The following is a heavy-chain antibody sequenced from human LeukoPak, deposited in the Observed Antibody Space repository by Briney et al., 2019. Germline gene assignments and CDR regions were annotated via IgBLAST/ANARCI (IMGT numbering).Heavy chain of an antibody. V-gene: IGHV1-2*02. J-gene: IGHJ4*02. CDR3: AAGPLYLSSFSR. D-gene: IGHD6-13*01. CDR2: INPNSGGT. CDR1: GYTFTGYY. Sequence: GASVKVSCKASGYTFTGYYMHWVRQAPGQGLEWMGWINPNSGGTNYAQKFQGRVTTTRDTSISTAHMELSRLRSDDTAVYYCAAGPLYLSSFSRWGQGTLVTVSS.